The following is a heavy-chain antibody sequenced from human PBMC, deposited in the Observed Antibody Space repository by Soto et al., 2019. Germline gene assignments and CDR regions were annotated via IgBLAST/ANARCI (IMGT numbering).Heavy chain of an antibody. CDR2: FSAGGRA. CDR3: AKESMPEHYRDTLFDY. CDR1: GFSFRSYA. J-gene: IGHJ4*02. Sequence: QLLESGGGLIQPGGSLRLSCEASGFSFRSYALSWVRQAPGKGLEWVSTFSAGGRAYYADSVKGRFTIAKDTSKNTLILQARSLRAEDTAVYYCAKESMPEHYRDTLFDYWGQGTRVTVSS. V-gene: IGHV3-23*01. D-gene: IGHD4-17*01.